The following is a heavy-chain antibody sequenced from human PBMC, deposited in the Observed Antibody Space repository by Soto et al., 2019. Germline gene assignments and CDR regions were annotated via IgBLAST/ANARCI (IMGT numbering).Heavy chain of an antibody. J-gene: IGHJ4*02. Sequence: EVHLLESGGGLVQPGGSLRLSCAASGFIFSTYAMTWVRQAPGKGLEWVSGISGSGGITYYADSVKGRFTISRDNSKNTLYLQMNSLRAEDTAVYYCAKDIRPGTTSGYDYWGQGTLVTVSS. CDR1: GFIFSTYA. V-gene: IGHV3-23*01. CDR3: AKDIRPGTTSGYDY. CDR2: ISGSGGIT. D-gene: IGHD1-7*01.